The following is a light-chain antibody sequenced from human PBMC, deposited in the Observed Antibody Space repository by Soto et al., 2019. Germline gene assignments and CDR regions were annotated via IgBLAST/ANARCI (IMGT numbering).Light chain of an antibody. J-gene: IGLJ2*01. CDR1: SSDVGDYNY. V-gene: IGLV2-14*01. Sequence: QSALTQPASVSGSPGQSITISCTGTSSDVGDYNYVSWYQHHPGKAPKLMIYEVSNRPSGVSNRFSGSKSGNTASLTISGLQAEDEADYYCSSYTSTSPVVFGGGTKLTVL. CDR2: EVS. CDR3: SSYTSTSPVV.